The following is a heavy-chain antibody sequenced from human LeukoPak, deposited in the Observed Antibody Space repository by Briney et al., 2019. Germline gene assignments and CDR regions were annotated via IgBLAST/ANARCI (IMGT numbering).Heavy chain of an antibody. Sequence: SETLSLTCGVYGGSFSNYYWTWIRQSPGKGLEWIGEIVHSGATNYNPSLKSRISMSVDTSKSQFSLKLSSVTAADTAVYYCARCVDTAMALFDYWGQGTLVTVSS. CDR3: ARCVDTAMALFDY. J-gene: IGHJ4*02. D-gene: IGHD5-18*01. V-gene: IGHV4-34*10. CDR1: GGSFSNYY. CDR2: IVHSGAT.